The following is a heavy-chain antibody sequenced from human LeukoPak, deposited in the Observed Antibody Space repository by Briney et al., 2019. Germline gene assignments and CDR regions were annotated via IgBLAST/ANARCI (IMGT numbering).Heavy chain of an antibody. V-gene: IGHV3-23*01. CDR1: GFTFSSYA. CDR2: IGGSGGST. D-gene: IGHD3-10*01. CDR3: VKEVGSGSYFDY. J-gene: IGHJ4*02. Sequence: GGSLRLSCAASGFTFSSYAMSWVRQAPGKGLEWVSAIGGSGGSTYYADSVKGRFTISRDNSKNTLYLQMNSLRAEDTAVYYCVKEVGSGSYFDYWGQGTLVTVSS.